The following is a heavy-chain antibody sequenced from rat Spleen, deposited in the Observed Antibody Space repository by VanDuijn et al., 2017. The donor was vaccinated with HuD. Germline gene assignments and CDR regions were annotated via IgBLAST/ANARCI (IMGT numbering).Heavy chain of an antibody. Sequence: EVQLVESGGGLVQPGRSLKLSCAASGFTFSSFAMAWVRQAPKKGLEWVATITSGGSNTYYPDSVKGRFTISRDNAKSTLYLQMDSLRSEDTATYYCALGRYWGQGVMVTVSS. V-gene: IGHV5-25*01. J-gene: IGHJ2*01. CDR3: ALGRY. CDR2: ITSGGSNT. CDR1: GFTFSSFA.